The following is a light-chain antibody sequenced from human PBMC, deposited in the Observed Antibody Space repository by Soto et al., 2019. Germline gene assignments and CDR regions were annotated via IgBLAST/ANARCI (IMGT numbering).Light chain of an antibody. CDR2: GAS. J-gene: IGKJ5*01. Sequence: EIVMTQSPATLSVSPGERATLSCRASQSVSTNLAWYQQKPGQAPRLLIYGASTRATGFPARFSGSRSGTEFTLTISSLQSEDFAVYYCQQYGSSPITFGQGTRLEIK. CDR3: QQYGSSPIT. CDR1: QSVSTN. V-gene: IGKV3-15*01.